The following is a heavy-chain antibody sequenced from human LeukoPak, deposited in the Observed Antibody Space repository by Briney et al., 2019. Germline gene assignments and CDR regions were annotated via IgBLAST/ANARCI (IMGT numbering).Heavy chain of an antibody. D-gene: IGHD3-10*01. CDR3: ARPPGVKYYYYYRDV. CDR1: GGSISSYY. V-gene: IGHV4-4*09. CDR2: IYTSGST. Sequence: PSETLSLTCTVSGGSISSYYWSWIRQPPGKGLEWIGYIYTSGSTNYNPSLKSRVTISVDTSKNQFSLKLSSVTAADTAVYYCARPPGVKYYYYYRDVGGKGPPVPVSS. J-gene: IGHJ6*03.